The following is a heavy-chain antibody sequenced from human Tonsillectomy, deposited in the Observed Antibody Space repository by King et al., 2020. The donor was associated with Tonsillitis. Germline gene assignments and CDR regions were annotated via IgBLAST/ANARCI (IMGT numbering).Heavy chain of an antibody. J-gene: IGHJ3*02. V-gene: IGHV4-39*01. CDR3: ARHGAMLPDAFDM. D-gene: IGHD3-16*01. CDR1: GGSISSSSYY. CDR2: IYYSGST. Sequence: QLQESGPGLVKPSETLSLTCAVSGGSISSSSYYWGWLRQPPGKGLEWIGSFIYYSGSTSYNPSLKSRVTIFVDTSKNQVSLKLSSVTAADTAVFYWARHGAMLPDAFDMWGQGTMVTVSS.